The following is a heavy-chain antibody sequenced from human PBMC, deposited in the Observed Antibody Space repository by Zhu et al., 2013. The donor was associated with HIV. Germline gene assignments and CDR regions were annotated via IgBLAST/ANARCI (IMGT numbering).Heavy chain of an antibody. Sequence: EVQLVDSGGGLVQPGGSLRLSCEASGFVFRSYEMNWVRQAPGKGLEWVSYISSGATSTNYADSVKGRFTISRDDAKNSLYLHMNNLRVEDTAVYYCARFLGGFDYWGQGTPVTVSS. CDR1: GFVFRSYE. D-gene: IGHD3-3*01. CDR2: ISSGATST. CDR3: ARFLGGFDY. V-gene: IGHV3-48*03. J-gene: IGHJ4*02.